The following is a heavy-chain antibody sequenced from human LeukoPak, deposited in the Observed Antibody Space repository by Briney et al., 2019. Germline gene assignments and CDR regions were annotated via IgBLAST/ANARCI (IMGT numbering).Heavy chain of an antibody. CDR2: ITGNGDNT. Sequence: GGSLRLSCAASGFTFSSYAMTWVRQAPGKGLEWVSAITGNGDNTYSTDSVKGRFTISRDNSKNTLFLQMNSLRAEDTAVYYCAKQGVDFGFWSNYYNWFDPWGQGTLVTVSS. CDR1: GFTFSSYA. V-gene: IGHV3-23*01. CDR3: AKQGVDFGFWSNYYNWFDP. D-gene: IGHD3-3*01. J-gene: IGHJ5*02.